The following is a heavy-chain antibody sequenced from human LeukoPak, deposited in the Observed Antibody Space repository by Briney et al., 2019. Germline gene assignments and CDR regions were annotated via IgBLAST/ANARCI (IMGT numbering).Heavy chain of an antibody. CDR1: GFTVSSNY. J-gene: IGHJ6*02. D-gene: IGHD1-7*01. V-gene: IGHV3-66*02. CDR2: IYSGGST. Sequence: PGGSLRLSCAASGFTVSSNYMSWVRQAPGKGLEWVSFIYSGGSTYYADSVKGRFTISRDTSKNALYLQMNSLRAEDTAVYYCARDRRGTQHYYHYDMDVWGQGTTVTVSS. CDR3: ARDRRGTQHYYHYDMDV.